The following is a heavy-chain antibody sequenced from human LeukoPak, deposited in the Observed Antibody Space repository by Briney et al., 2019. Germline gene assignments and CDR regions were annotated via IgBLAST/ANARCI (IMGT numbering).Heavy chain of an antibody. CDR2: INHSGST. V-gene: IGHV4-34*01. Sequence: NPSETLSLTCAVYGGSFSGYYWSWIRQPPGKGLEWIGEINHSGSTNYNPSLDGRVTVSLGTSANQFSLQLNSVTAADTAVYYCVRHDGRGGATMGAFDSWGQGSLVTVSS. D-gene: IGHD5-12*01. J-gene: IGHJ5*01. CDR3: VRHDGRGGATMGAFDS. CDR1: GGSFSGYY.